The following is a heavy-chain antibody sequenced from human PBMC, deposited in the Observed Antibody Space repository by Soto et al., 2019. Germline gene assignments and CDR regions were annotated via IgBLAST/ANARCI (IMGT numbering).Heavy chain of an antibody. CDR3: ARVGWESSGWSPSGLDV. V-gene: IGHV1-69*19. J-gene: IGHJ6*02. D-gene: IGHD6-19*01. CDR1: GGTFSSYA. CDR2: IIPIFGTL. Sequence: QVQVVQSGAEVKRPGSSVKVSCKASGGTFSSYAINWVRQAPGQGPEWMGGIIPIFGTLNYAQKFQGRVTINADESTSTAYMELSSLRSDDTAVYYCARVGWESSGWSPSGLDVWGQGTTVTVSS.